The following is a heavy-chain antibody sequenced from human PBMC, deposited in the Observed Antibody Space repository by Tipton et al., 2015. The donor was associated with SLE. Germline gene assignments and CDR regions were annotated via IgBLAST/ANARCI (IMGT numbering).Heavy chain of an antibody. D-gene: IGHD6-13*01. Sequence: QLVQSGAEVKKPGASVKVSCKASGYTFTSYGISWVRQAPGQGLEWMGWISAYNDNTNYAHKFQGRVTMTTDTSTSTAYMELRSLRSDDTAMYYCARDKWGGIAAAGTGHWGQGTLVTVSS. CDR2: ISAYNDNT. CDR1: GYTFTSYG. V-gene: IGHV1-18*01. CDR3: ARDKWGGIAAAGTGH. J-gene: IGHJ4*02.